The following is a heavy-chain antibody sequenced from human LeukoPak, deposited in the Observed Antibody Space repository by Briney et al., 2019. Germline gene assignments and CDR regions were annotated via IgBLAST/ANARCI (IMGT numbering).Heavy chain of an antibody. CDR1: GDSVSSNSAT. CDR2: TYYRSKWYY. J-gene: IGHJ4*02. D-gene: IGHD6-6*01. V-gene: IGHV6-1*01. Sequence: PSQTLSLTCAISGDSVSSNSATWNWIRQSPSRGLEWLRRTYYRSKWYYDYAVSVKSRITINPDTSKNQFSMHLNFVTPDDTAVYYCARTPSPARQRGFDYWGQGTLVTVS. CDR3: ARTPSPARQRGFDY.